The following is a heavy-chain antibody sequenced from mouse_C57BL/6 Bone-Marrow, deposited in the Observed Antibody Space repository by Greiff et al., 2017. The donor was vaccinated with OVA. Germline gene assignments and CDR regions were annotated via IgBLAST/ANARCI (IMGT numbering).Heavy chain of an antibody. CDR3: ARTGESDWYFDV. Sequence: QVQLKESGPGLVQPSQSLSITCTVSGFSLTSYGVHWVRQSPGKGLEWLGVIWSGGSTDYNAAFISRLSISKDNSTSQVFFKMNSLQADDTAIYYCARTGESDWYFDVWGTGTTVTVSS. J-gene: IGHJ1*03. CDR2: IWSGGST. CDR1: GFSLTSYG. V-gene: IGHV2-2*01.